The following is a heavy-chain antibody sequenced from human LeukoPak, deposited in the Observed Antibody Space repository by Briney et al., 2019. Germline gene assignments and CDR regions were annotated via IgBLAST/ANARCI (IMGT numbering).Heavy chain of an antibody. J-gene: IGHJ4*02. CDR3: ARDRQWLALDY. CDR2: ISDSGGRT. Sequence: GGSLRLSCAASGLTFGSHGMSWVRQAPGKGLEWVSSISDSGGRTNYADSVKGRFTISRDNSKNTLFLRMNSLRADDTAVYYCARDRQWLALDYWGQGTLVTVSS. V-gene: IGHV3-23*01. CDR1: GLTFGSHG. D-gene: IGHD6-19*01.